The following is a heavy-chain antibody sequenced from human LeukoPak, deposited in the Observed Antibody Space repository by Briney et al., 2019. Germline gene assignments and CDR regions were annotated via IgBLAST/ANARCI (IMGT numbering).Heavy chain of an antibody. CDR3: ARGSDYGDYSGSWSMAFDI. CDR2: ISAYNGNT. V-gene: IGHV1-18*04. Sequence: GASVKVSCKASGYTFTGYYIHWVRQAPGQGLEWMGWISAYNGNTNYAQKLQGRVTMTTDTSTSTAYMELRSLRSDDTAVYYCARGSDYGDYSGSWSMAFDIWGQGTMVTVSS. D-gene: IGHD4-17*01. J-gene: IGHJ3*02. CDR1: GYTFTGYY.